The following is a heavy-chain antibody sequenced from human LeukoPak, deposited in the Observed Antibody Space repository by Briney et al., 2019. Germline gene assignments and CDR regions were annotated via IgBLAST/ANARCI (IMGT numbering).Heavy chain of an antibody. J-gene: IGHJ4*02. CDR2: IYHSGST. D-gene: IGHD3-9*01. CDR3: ARGADILSPHFDY. Sequence: SETLSLTCAVPGGSISSGGYSWSWIRQPPGKGLEWIGYIYHSGSTYYNPSLKSRVTISVDRSKNQFSLKLSSVTAADTAVYYCARGADILSPHFDYWGQGTLVTVSS. CDR1: GGSISSGGYS. V-gene: IGHV4-30-2*01.